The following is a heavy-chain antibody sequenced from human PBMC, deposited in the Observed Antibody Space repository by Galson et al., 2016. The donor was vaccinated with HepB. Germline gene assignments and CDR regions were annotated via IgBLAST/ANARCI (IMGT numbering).Heavy chain of an antibody. Sequence: SVKVSCKASGYTFTSYTLHWVRQAPGQRLEWMGWINAGNDNTKYSQKLQGRVTITRDTSASTAYMERNTLTSEDTAVYYCAREAGVRGSYYYNPPDYWGQGTLVTVSS. D-gene: IGHD1-26*01. CDR3: AREAGVRGSYYYNPPDY. CDR1: GYTFTSYT. CDR2: INAGNDNT. V-gene: IGHV1-3*01. J-gene: IGHJ4*02.